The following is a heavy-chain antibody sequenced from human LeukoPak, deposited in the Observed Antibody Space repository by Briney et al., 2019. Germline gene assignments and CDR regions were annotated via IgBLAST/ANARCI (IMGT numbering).Heavy chain of an antibody. V-gene: IGHV3-49*04. Sequence: PGRSLRLSCTTSRFNFVDYTMSWVRQAPGKGLGWVGFIRSKAYGGTTDYAASVTGRFTISRDDSKSVAYLQMSSLKTEDTAVYYCTRGYSGSYCYYFDYWGQGALVTVSS. CDR3: TRGYSGSYCYYFDY. J-gene: IGHJ4*02. CDR2: IRSKAYGGTT. D-gene: IGHD1-26*01. CDR1: RFNFVDYT.